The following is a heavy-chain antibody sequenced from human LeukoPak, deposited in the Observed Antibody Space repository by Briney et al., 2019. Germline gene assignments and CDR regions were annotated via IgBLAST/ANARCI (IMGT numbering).Heavy chain of an antibody. CDR1: GYTLTELS. CDR2: FDPEDGET. D-gene: IGHD6-13*01. Sequence: GASVKVSCKVSGYTLTELSMHWVRQAPGKGLEWMGGFDPEDGETIYAQKFQGRVTITRDTSASTAYMELSSLRSEDTAVYYCARVKSIAAAGTGFDPWGQGTLVTVSS. CDR3: ARVKSIAAAGTGFDP. J-gene: IGHJ5*02. V-gene: IGHV1-24*01.